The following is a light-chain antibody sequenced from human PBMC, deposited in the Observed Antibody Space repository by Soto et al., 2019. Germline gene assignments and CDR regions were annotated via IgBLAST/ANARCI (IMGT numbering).Light chain of an antibody. CDR2: ATS. CDR3: QQYDTSPPMYT. CDR1: QSVDSTY. J-gene: IGKJ2*01. Sequence: EIVLTQSPGTLSLSPGARVPLSCRARQSVDSTYLAWYQQKPDQSPRLLIYATSTRAAGIPDRFSGSGSGTDFTLTISRLEPDDVAVYYCQQYDTSPPMYTFGQGTKVDIK. V-gene: IGKV3-20*01.